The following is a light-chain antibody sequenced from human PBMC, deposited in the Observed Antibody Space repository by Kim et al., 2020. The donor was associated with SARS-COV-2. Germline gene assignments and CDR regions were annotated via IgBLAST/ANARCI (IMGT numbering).Light chain of an antibody. V-gene: IGKV1-12*01. Sequence: DIQMTQSPSSVSASVGDRVTITCRASQDIKSWLTWYQQKPGKAPKFLIYVAASLQSGVPSRFSGTGSGTDFTLTINNVQPEDFATYYCQQANSFPYTFGQGTKLEI. CDR2: VAA. CDR1: QDIKSW. J-gene: IGKJ2*01. CDR3: QQANSFPYT.